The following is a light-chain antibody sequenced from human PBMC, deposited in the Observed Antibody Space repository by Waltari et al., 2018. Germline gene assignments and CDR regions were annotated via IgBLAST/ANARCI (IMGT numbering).Light chain of an antibody. CDR2: GAS. J-gene: IGKJ1*01. CDR1: QSFINDL. CDR3: QQYGSSPT. Sequence: IVLTQSPGPLSLSTGDRGTLTCRASQSFINDLLAWYQQTPGQAPRPLIYGASSRATGFPDRFTGSGSWTDFTLTISRLETEDFAIYYCQQYGSSPTFGQGTKVEIK. V-gene: IGKV3-20*01.